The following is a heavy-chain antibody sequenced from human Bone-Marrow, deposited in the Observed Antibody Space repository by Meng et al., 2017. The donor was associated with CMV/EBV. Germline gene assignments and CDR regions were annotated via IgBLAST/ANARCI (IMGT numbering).Heavy chain of an antibody. CDR2: IYYSGST. CDR3: ARGIITILGVVHDAFDI. D-gene: IGHD3-3*01. CDR1: GGSISSYY. J-gene: IGHJ3*02. Sequence: SETLSLTCTVSGGSISSYYWSWIRQPPGKGLEWIGYIYYSGSTNYHPSLKSRVTISVDTSKNQFSLKLSSVTAADTAVYYCARGIITILGVVHDAFDIWGQGTMVTVSS. V-gene: IGHV4-59*01.